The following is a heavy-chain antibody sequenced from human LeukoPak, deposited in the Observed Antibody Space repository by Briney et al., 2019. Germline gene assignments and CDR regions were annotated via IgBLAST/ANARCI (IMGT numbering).Heavy chain of an antibody. V-gene: IGHV1-24*01. CDR3: ATRPLWFGEFFDY. CDR2: FDPEDGET. CDR1: GYKLTELS. Sequence: ASVKVSCRVSGYKLTELSIHWVRQAPGKGLDWMGGFDPEDGETIYAQKFQGRVTMTEDTSTDTAYMELSSLRSDDTAVYYCATRPLWFGEFFDYWGQGTLVTVSS. D-gene: IGHD3-10*01. J-gene: IGHJ4*02.